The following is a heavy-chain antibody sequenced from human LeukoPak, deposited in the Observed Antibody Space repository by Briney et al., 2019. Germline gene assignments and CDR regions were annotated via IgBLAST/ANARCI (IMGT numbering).Heavy chain of an antibody. D-gene: IGHD5-18*01. V-gene: IGHV4-34*01. CDR3: ARGSDITDTAMENFDY. J-gene: IGHJ4*02. CDR1: GGSFSGYY. Sequence: SETLSLTCAVYGGSFSGYYWSWIRQPPGKGLEWIGEINHSGSTNYNPSLKNRVTISVDTSKNQFSLKLSSVTAADTAVYYCARGSDITDTAMENFDYWGQGTLVTVSS. CDR2: INHSGST.